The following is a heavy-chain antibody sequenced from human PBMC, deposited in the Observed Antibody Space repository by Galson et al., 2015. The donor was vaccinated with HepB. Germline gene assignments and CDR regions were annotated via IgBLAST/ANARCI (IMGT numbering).Heavy chain of an antibody. CDR2: LSSDETT. CDR3: ARDSHSYLRADG. Sequence: SLRLSCAASGITVSNNYMSWVRQAPGKGLEWVSVLSSDETTYYADSVKGRFTISRDNSKNTVYLRMNSLRAEDTAVYYCARDSHSYLRADGWGQGTMVTVSS. J-gene: IGHJ6*02. CDR1: GITVSNNY. D-gene: IGHD3-10*01. V-gene: IGHV3-53*01.